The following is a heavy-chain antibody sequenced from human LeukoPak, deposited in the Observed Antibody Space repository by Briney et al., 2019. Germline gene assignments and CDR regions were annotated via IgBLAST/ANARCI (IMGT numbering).Heavy chain of an antibody. CDR3: AKKGATTGDFDY. D-gene: IGHD1-26*01. CDR1: GLTFSGYD. V-gene: IGHV3-30*18. J-gene: IGHJ4*02. CDR2: MSYGGQNE. Sequence: GGSLRLSCAASGLTFSGYDMHWVRQAPGKGPEWVAVMSYGGQNERYADSVKGRFTISRDNSKNTLYLQMNSLRAEDTAVYYCAKKGATTGDFDYWGQGTLVTVSS.